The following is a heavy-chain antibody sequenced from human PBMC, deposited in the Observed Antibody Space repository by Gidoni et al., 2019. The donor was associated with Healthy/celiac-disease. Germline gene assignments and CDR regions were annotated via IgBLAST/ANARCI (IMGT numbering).Heavy chain of an antibody. CDR1: GFTVSSNY. J-gene: IGHJ6*02. CDR2: IYSGGST. D-gene: IGHD6-13*01. Sequence: EVQLVETGGGLIQPGGSLRLSCAASGFTVSSNYMSWVRQAPGKGLEWVLVIYSGGSTYYADSVKGRFTISRDNSKNTLYLQMNSLRAEDTAVYYCARDTAAAGTYYYGMDVWGQGTTVTVSS. CDR3: ARDTAAAGTYYYGMDV. V-gene: IGHV3-53*02.